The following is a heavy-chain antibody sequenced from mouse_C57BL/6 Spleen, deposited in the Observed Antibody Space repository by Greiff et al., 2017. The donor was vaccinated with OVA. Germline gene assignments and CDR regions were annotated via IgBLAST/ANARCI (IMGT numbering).Heavy chain of an antibody. CDR1: GFSLTSYG. J-gene: IGHJ4*01. D-gene: IGHD1-1*01. CDR3: AKRHYYGSSPDAMDY. Sequence: QVQLKQSGPGLVQPSQSLSITCTVSGFSLTSYGLHWVRQSPGKGLEWLGVIWRGGSTDYNAAFMSRLSITKDNSKSQVFFKMNSLQADDTAIYYCAKRHYYGSSPDAMDYWGQGTSVTVSS. CDR2: IWRGGST. V-gene: IGHV2-5*01.